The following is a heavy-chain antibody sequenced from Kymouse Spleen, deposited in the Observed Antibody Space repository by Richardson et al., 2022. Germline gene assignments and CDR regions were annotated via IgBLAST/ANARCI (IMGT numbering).Heavy chain of an antibody. J-gene: IGHJ5*02. V-gene: IGHV4-39*01. Sequence: QLQLQESGPGLVKPSETLSLTCTVSGGSISSSSYYWGWIRQPPGKGLEWIGSIYYSGSTYYNPSLKSRVTISVDTSKNQFSLKLSSVTAADTAVYYCAGVTGSNWFDPWGQGTLVTVSS. CDR1: GGSISSSSYY. D-gene: IGHD1-20*01,IGHD1-7*01. CDR2: IYYSGST. CDR3: AGVTGSNWFDP.